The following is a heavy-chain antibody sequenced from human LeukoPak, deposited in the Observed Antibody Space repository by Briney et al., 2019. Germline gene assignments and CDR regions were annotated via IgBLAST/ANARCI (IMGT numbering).Heavy chain of an antibody. J-gene: IGHJ3*02. Sequence: SETLSLTCTVSGDSISSGDYYWSWIRQPPGKGLEWIGYIYYSGNTYYNPSLQSRVTISVDTSKNQFSLKLSSVTAADTAVYYCARHDSRRCGGDCYPPGAFDIWGQGTMVTVSS. CDR2: IYYSGNT. CDR3: ARHDSRRCGGDCYPPGAFDI. D-gene: IGHD2-21*02. CDR1: GDSISSGDYY. V-gene: IGHV4-30-4*08.